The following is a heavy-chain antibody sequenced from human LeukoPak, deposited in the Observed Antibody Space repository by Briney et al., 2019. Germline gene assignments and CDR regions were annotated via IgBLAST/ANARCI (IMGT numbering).Heavy chain of an antibody. CDR3: ARNVDIVATIPYYFDY. CDR2: INPNSDGT. V-gene: IGHV1-2*02. CDR1: GYTFTGYF. D-gene: IGHD5-12*01. J-gene: IGHJ4*02. Sequence: GASVKVSCKASGYTFTGYFIHWVRQAPGQGLEWMGWINPNSDGTNYAQKLQGRVTMTTDTSTSTAYMELRSLRSDDTAVYYCARNVDIVATIPYYFDYWGQGTLVTVSS.